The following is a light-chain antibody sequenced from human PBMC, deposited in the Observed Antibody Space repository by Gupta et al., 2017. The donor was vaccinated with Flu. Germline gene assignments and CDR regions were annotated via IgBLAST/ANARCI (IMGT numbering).Light chain of an antibody. Sequence: SSLSASVGDRVTITCRASQSISSYLNWYQQKPGKAPKLLIYAASSWQSGVPSRFSGSGYGTDFTLTISSRQPEDFATYYCQQSDSTPPITFGQGTRLEIK. J-gene: IGKJ5*01. CDR1: QSISSY. CDR2: AAS. CDR3: QQSDSTPPIT. V-gene: IGKV1-39*01.